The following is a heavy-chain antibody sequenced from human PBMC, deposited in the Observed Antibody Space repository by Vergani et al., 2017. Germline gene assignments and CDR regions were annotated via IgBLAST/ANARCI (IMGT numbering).Heavy chain of an antibody. J-gene: IGHJ5*02. CDR2: ISYDGNKK. D-gene: IGHD2-21*01. Sequence: QVQLVESGGGEVQPGRSLRLFCSAAGFPFSDYGVHWVRQAPGKGLEWVSVISYDGNKKNYADSVKGRFTISRDNSKNTLYLEMNSLRAEDTAVYYCAREMDCGGDCYSLDPWGQGTLVTVSS. CDR1: GFPFSDYG. CDR3: AREMDCGGDCYSLDP. V-gene: IGHV3-30*03.